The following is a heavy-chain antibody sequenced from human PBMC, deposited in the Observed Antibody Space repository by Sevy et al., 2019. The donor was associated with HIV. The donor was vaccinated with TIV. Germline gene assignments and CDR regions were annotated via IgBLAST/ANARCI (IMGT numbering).Heavy chain of an antibody. CDR3: ARDRVPAASSAELNWFDP. CDR2: ISFDGSNK. Sequence: GESLKISCAASGFTFSSYAMHWVRQAPGKGLEWVAVISFDGSNKYYADSVKGRFTISRDNSKNTLYLQMNSLRAEDTAVYYCARDRVPAASSAELNWFDPWGQGTLVTVSS. V-gene: IGHV3-30*04. J-gene: IGHJ5*02. D-gene: IGHD2-2*01. CDR1: GFTFSSYA.